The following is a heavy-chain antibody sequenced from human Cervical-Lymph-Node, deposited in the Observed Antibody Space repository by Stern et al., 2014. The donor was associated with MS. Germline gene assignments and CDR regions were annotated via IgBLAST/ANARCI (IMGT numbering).Heavy chain of an antibody. Sequence: EVQLVESGGGLVQPGGSLRLSCAVSGFTVSSNYMSWVRQAPGKGLESVSVIYRGGSTYYADSVKGRFTISRDNSKNTLYLQMNSLRAEDTAVYYCARDRRYCSGVNCYSGADYWGQGTLVTVSS. V-gene: IGHV3-66*02. CDR2: IYRGGST. J-gene: IGHJ4*02. CDR3: ARDRRYCSGVNCYSGADY. D-gene: IGHD2-15*01. CDR1: GFTVSSNY.